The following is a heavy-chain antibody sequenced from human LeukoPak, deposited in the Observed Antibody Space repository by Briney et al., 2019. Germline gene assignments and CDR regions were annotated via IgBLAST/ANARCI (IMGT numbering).Heavy chain of an antibody. V-gene: IGHV3-21*01. J-gene: IGHJ6*03. CDR2: ISSSSSYI. CDR3: ARVYNYGSGSPQWLVRVYYYYYMDV. D-gene: IGHD3-10*01. CDR1: GFTFSSYS. Sequence: PGGSLRLSCAASGFTFSSYSMNWVRQAPGKGLEWVSSISSSSSYIYYADSVKGRFTISRDNAKNSLYLQMNSLRAEDTAVYYCARVYNYGSGSPQWLVRVYYYYYMDVWGKGTTVTVSS.